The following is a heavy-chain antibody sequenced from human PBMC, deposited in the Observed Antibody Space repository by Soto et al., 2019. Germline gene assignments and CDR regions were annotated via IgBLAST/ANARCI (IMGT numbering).Heavy chain of an antibody. D-gene: IGHD5-18*01. CDR3: VSDRGYGHASVPYS. Sequence: QAQLVESGGGVVQPGRSLRLSCAASEFTFSSYGLHWVRQAPGTGLEWVAVISYDGGLQHYADSVKGRFTISRDNSKNMVLLQMNSLRAEDTAVYYCVSDRGYGHASVPYSWGQGTLVSVSS. CDR1: EFTFSSYG. CDR2: ISYDGGLQ. V-gene: IGHV3-30*03. J-gene: IGHJ4*02.